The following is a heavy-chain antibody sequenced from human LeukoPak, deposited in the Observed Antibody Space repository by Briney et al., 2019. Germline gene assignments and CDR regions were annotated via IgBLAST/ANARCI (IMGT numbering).Heavy chain of an antibody. D-gene: IGHD4-17*01. CDR2: IYPADSDT. CDR3: ARQTTVTPGDY. CDR1: GYSFSTYW. J-gene: IGHJ4*02. Sequence: GESLKISCKASGYSFSTYWIGWVRQMPGKGLEWMGIIYPADSDTRYSPYFQGQVTISADRSISTAYLQWSSLKASDTAMYYCARQTTVTPGDYWGQGTLVSVSS. V-gene: IGHV5-51*01.